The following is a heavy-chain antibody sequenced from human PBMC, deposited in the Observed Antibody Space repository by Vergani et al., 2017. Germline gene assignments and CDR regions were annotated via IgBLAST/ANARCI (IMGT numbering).Heavy chain of an antibody. CDR2: IRSKAYGGTT. Sequence: EVQLVESGGGLVQPGRSLRLSCTASGFTFGDYAMSWVRQAPGKGLEWVGFIRSKAYGGTTEYAASVKGRFTISRDASKSIAYLQMNSLKTEDTAVYYCTNCGGDCERDYWGQGTLVTVSS. CDR1: GFTFGDYA. V-gene: IGHV3-49*04. D-gene: IGHD2-21*02. CDR3: TNCGGDCERDY. J-gene: IGHJ4*02.